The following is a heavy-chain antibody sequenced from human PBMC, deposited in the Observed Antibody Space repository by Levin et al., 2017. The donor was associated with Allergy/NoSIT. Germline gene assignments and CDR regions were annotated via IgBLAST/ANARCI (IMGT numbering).Heavy chain of an antibody. CDR2: TYYRSKWYN. CDR1: GDSVSSNSAA. D-gene: IGHD5-18*01. V-gene: IGHV6-1*01. Sequence: ASETLSLTCAISGDSVSSNSAAWNWIRQSPSRGLEWLGRTYYRSKWYNDYAVSVKSRITINPDTSKNQFSLQLNSVTPEDTAVYYCARARVLLGYSYGYYYYGMDVWGQGTTVTVSS. J-gene: IGHJ6*02. CDR3: ARARVLLGYSYGYYYYGMDV.